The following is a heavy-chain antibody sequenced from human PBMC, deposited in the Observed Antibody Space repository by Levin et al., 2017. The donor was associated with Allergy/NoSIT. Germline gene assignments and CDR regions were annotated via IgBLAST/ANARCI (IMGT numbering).Heavy chain of an antibody. CDR1: GFTFSNNW. CDR2: IYPHDSET. V-gene: IGHV5-51*01. J-gene: IGHJ4*02. CDR3: ARQGTGNYEFWSGFYHAPFDF. D-gene: IGHD3-3*01. Sequence: GESLKISCEGSGFTFSNNWIGWVRQMPGKGLEWMGLIYPHDSETKYSASFQGQITISVDKSITTAYLQWSSLKASDTGTYYCARQGTGNYEFWSGFYHAPFDFWGQGTVVTVSS.